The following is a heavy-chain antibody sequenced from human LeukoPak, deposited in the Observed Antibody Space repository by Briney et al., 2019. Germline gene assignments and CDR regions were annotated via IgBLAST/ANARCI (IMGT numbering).Heavy chain of an antibody. CDR2: IYTSGST. D-gene: IGHD3-3*01. Sequence: SETLSLTCTVSGGSISSGSYYWSWIRQPAGKGLEWIGRIYTSGSTNYNPSLKSRVTISVDTSKNQFSLKLSSVTAADTAVYYCARNGVDFWSGYTGWFDPWGKGTLVTVSS. CDR1: GGSISSGSYY. CDR3: ARNGVDFWSGYTGWFDP. V-gene: IGHV4-61*02. J-gene: IGHJ5*02.